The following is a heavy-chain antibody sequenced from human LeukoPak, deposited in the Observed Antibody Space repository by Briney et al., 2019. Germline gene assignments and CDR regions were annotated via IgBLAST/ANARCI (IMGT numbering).Heavy chain of an antibody. D-gene: IGHD3-10*01. CDR1: GFTFRNFA. V-gene: IGHV3-23*01. Sequence: GGSLRLSCAASGFTFRNFAMTWVRQAPGQGLEWVSDISGGGDRTYYADSVQGRFTVSRDNSRLTLYLQMNSLRAEDTAVYYCAKGEIPWVRGVIAWGPKATKNYHAMDVWGKGTSVIVSS. CDR3: AKGEIPWVRGVIAWGPKATKNYHAMDV. J-gene: IGHJ6*04. CDR2: ISGGGDRT.